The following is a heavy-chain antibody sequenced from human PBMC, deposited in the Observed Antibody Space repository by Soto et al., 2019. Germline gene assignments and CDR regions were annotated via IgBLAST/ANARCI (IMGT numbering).Heavy chain of an antibody. Sequence: VGPLRVRYTVFWCTIRSFSVNCISKATGKGLEWVSSISSSSSYIYYADSVKGRFTISRDNAKNSLYLQMNSLRAEDTAVYYCARAPYYYGSGSYAPDAFDIWGQGTMVTVSS. CDR3: ARAPYYYGSGSYAPDAFDI. CDR1: WCTIRSFS. J-gene: IGHJ3*02. CDR2: ISSSSSYI. V-gene: IGHV3-21*01. D-gene: IGHD3-10*01.